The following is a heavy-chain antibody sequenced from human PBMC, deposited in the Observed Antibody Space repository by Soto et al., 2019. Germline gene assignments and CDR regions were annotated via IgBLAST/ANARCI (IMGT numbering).Heavy chain of an antibody. Sequence: LGESLKVCWKCSGYGFTSYLIAWVSQMPGKGLEWMGIIYPGDSDTRYSPSFQGQVTISADKSINTAYLQWSSLTASDTAMYYCARQDSSSHTYYYHYTDVWGKGTTVTVSS. CDR2: IYPGDSDT. V-gene: IGHV5-51*01. J-gene: IGHJ6*03. CDR1: GYGFTSYL. CDR3: ARQDSSSHTYYYHYTDV. D-gene: IGHD6-6*01.